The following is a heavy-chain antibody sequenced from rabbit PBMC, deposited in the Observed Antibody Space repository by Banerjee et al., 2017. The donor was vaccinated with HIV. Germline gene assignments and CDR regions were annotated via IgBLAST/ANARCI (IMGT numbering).Heavy chain of an antibody. V-gene: IGHV1S40*01. CDR1: GFSFSSGYD. Sequence: QSLEESGGDLVKPGASLTLTCTASGFSFSSGYDMCWVRQAPGKGLEWIACIYSGRSGNPYYASWAKGRFTISKTSSTVDLKMTSLTAADTATYFCARYSTHVHNGCADLWGPGTLVTVS. CDR2: IYSGRSGNP. D-gene: IGHD7-1*01. CDR3: ARYSTHVHNGCADL. J-gene: IGHJ6*01.